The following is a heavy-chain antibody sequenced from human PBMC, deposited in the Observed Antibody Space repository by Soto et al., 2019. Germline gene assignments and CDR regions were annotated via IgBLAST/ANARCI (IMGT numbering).Heavy chain of an antibody. CDR3: ARVPYP. V-gene: IGHV4-59*12. Sequence: PSETLSLTCTVSGGSISSYYWSWIRQPPGKGLEWIGYIYHSGSTYYNSSLKSRVTISVDRSKNQFSLKLSSVTAADTAVYYCARVPYPWGQGTLVTVSS. J-gene: IGHJ5*02. CDR2: IYHSGST. CDR1: GGSISSYY.